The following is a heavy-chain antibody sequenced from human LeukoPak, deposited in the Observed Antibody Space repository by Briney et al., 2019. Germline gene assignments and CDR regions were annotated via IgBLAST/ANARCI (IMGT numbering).Heavy chain of an antibody. CDR3: ARRMITFGGVIVSPYFDY. V-gene: IGHV3-11*01. Sequence: PGGSLRLSCAASGFTFSDYYMSWIRQAPGKGLEWVSYISSSGSTIYYADSVKGRFTISRDNAKNSLYLQMNSLRAEDTAVYYCARRMITFGGVIVSPYFDYWGQGTLVTVSS. J-gene: IGHJ4*02. CDR1: GFTFSDYY. D-gene: IGHD3-16*02. CDR2: ISSSGSTI.